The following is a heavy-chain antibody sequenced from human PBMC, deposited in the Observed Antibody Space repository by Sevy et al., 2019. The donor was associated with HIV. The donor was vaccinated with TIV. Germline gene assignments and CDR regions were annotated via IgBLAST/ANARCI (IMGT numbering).Heavy chain of an antibody. V-gene: IGHV1-3*01. CDR1: GYTFTSYA. CDR2: INAGNGNT. D-gene: IGHD6-19*01. J-gene: IGHJ4*02. Sequence: ASVKVSCKASGYTFTSYAMHWVRQAPGQRLEWMGWINAGNGNTKYSQKFQGRVTITRDTSASTAYMELSSLRSEDTAVYYCARDLRRQWLVPLGFDYWGQGTLVTISS. CDR3: ARDLRRQWLVPLGFDY.